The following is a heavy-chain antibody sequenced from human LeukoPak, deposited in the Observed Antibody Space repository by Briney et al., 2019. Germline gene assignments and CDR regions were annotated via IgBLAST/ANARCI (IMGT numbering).Heavy chain of an antibody. CDR1: GDPIRSSY. CDR3: ARRGGLNRGYWYFDL. Sequence: SETLSLTCTVSGDPIRSSYWSWIRQPPGKGLEWIGYIYYTGTTTYNPSLKSRVTISVDTSKNQFSLNLSSVTAADTVVYYCARRGGLNRGYWYFDLWGRGTLVTVSS. J-gene: IGHJ2*01. V-gene: IGHV4-59*01. D-gene: IGHD3-16*01. CDR2: IYYTGTT.